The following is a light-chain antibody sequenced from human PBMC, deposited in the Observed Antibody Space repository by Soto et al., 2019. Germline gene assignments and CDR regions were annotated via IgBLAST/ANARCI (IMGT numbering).Light chain of an antibody. CDR2: DAS. V-gene: IGKV3-11*01. J-gene: IGKJ4*01. Sequence: EIVLTQSPATLSLSPGERATLSCRASQSVSTYLAWYQQKPGQAPRLLIYDASSRATGIPARFSGSGSRTDFTLTISSLEPEDFAVYYCQQRGSLPRGVSFGGGTKVEIK. CDR3: QQRGSLPRGVS. CDR1: QSVSTY.